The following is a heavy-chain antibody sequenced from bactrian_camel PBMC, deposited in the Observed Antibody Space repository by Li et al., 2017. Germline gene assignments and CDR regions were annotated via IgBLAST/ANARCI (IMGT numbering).Heavy chain of an antibody. CDR1: GYDVSRGY. Sequence: HVQLVESGGGSVQSGESLRLSCTASGYDVSRGYMAWFRQAPGKEREGVASIDRWDRTAYADSVKGRFTISKDNAKSTVYLQMNNLQFEDTALYYCATDHDLTAIMGLGLLNLLYWGQGTQVTVS. CDR2: IDRWDRT. J-gene: IGHJ4*01. CDR3: ATDHDLTAIMGLGLLNLLY. D-gene: IGHD3*01. V-gene: IGHV3S53*01.